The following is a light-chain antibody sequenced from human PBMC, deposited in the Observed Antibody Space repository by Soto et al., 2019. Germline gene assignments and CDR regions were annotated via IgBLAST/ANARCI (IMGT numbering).Light chain of an antibody. J-gene: IGLJ2*01. CDR1: SSDVGGYNF. CDR3: RSVTSSDTLVV. CDR2: DVS. V-gene: IGLV2-14*03. Sequence: QSALTQPASVSGSPGQSITISCTGTSSDVGGYNFVSWYQHHPAKAPKLMIYDVSNRPSGVSNRFSGSKSGNTASLTISGLQAEDEAHYYCRSVTSSDTLVVFGGGTKLTVL.